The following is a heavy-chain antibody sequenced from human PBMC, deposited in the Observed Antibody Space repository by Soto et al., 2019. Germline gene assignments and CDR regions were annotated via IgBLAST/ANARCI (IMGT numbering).Heavy chain of an antibody. J-gene: IGHJ3*02. CDR3: AKFYCISTMCQAPAAKSTGGFEI. V-gene: IGHV3-23*01. CDR2: ISGSGVST. CDR1: GFTFSSYA. D-gene: IGHD2-2*01. Sequence: EPQLLESGGGLGHPGGSLRLSCAASGFTFSSYAMSWVRQAPGKGLEWAAAISGSGVSTYYADSVRGRSTISRDNSKKTVDLQMNSLRAEDTAVYYCAKFYCISTMCQAPAAKSTGGFEIWGQGTLVTVSS.